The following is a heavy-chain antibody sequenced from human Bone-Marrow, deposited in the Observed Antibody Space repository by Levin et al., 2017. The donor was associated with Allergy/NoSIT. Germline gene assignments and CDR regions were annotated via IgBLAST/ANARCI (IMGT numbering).Heavy chain of an antibody. Sequence: PEASVKVSCEGSGYSFPNYWIGWVRQMPGKGLEWMGIIFPGDSDTRYSPSFQSQVTISADKSINTAYLQWNSLRASDTAIYYCVRQLWGRTWRNAVTTFGLGFWGQGTLVTVSS. CDR3: VRQLWGRTWRNAVTTFGLGF. CDR2: IFPGDSDT. J-gene: IGHJ4*02. D-gene: IGHD3-10*02. V-gene: IGHV5-51*01. CDR1: GYSFPNYW.